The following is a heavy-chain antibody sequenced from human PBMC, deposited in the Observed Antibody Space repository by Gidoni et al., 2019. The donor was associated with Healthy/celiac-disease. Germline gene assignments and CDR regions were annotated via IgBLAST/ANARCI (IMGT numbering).Heavy chain of an antibody. J-gene: IGHJ6*02. V-gene: IGHV4-59*01. Sequence: QVQLQESGPGLVKPSETLSLTCTVSGGSISSYYWSWIRQPPGKGLEWIGYIYYSGSTNYNPSLKSRVTISVDTSKNQFSLKLSSVTAADTAVYYCARGGPTGYSREGDYYYDYGMDVWGQGTTVTVSS. CDR1: GGSISSYY. CDR2: IYYSGST. CDR3: ARGGPTGYSREGDYYYDYGMDV. D-gene: IGHD6-13*01.